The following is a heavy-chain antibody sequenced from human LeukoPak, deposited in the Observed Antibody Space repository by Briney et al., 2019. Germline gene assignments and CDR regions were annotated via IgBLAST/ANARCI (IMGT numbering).Heavy chain of an antibody. CDR1: GGSFSGYY. CDR2: INHSGST. CDR3: ARVPKLLNHNWFDP. J-gene: IGHJ5*02. D-gene: IGHD1-14*01. Sequence: PSETLSLTCAVYGGSFSGYYWSWIRQPPGKGLEGIGEINHSGSTNYNPSLKSRVTISVDTSKNQFSLKLSSVTAADTAVYYCARVPKLLNHNWFDPWGQGTLVTISS. V-gene: IGHV4-34*01.